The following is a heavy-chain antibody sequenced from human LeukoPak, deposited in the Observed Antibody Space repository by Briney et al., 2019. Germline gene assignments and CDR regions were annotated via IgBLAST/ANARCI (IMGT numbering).Heavy chain of an antibody. CDR1: GYTFTSYA. CDR3: ARGQLSSSWQEDY. J-gene: IGHJ4*02. Sequence: ASVKVSCKASGYTFTSYAMNWVRQAPGQGLEWMGWVNTNIGNPAYAQGFTGRFVFSLDTSVSTAYLQISSLKAEDTAVYYCARGQLSSSWQEDYWGQGTLVTVSS. CDR2: VNTNIGNP. V-gene: IGHV7-4-1*02. D-gene: IGHD6-13*01.